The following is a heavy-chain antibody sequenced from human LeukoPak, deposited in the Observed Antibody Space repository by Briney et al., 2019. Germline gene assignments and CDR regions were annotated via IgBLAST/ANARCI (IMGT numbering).Heavy chain of an antibody. J-gene: IGHJ4*02. Sequence: PGGSLRLSCAASGFTFTIYWMSWVRQAPGKGLEWVANIYQDGREKSFVDSVKGRFSISRDNAKNTLYLQMNSLRVEDTAVYYCARGRYLDWLPYFFDYWGQGTLVTVSS. V-gene: IGHV3-7*01. CDR2: IYQDGREK. D-gene: IGHD3-9*01. CDR3: ARGRYLDWLPYFFDY. CDR1: GFTFTIYW.